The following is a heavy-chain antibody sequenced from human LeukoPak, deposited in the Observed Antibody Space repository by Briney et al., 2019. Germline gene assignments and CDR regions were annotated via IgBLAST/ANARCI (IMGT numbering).Heavy chain of an antibody. CDR1: GGSFSGYY. CDR3: ARTRYSSSRNYFDY. CDR2: INHSGST. V-gene: IGHV4-34*01. Sequence: SETLSLTCAVYGGSFSGYYWSWIRQPPGKGLEWIGEINHSGSTNYNPSLRSRVTISVDTSKNQFSLKLSSVTAADTAVYYCARTRYSSSRNYFDYWGQGTLVTVSS. J-gene: IGHJ4*02. D-gene: IGHD6-6*01.